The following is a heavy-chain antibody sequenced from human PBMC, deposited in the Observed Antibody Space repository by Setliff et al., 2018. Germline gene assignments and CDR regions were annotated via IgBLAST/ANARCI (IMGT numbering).Heavy chain of an antibody. CDR1: GGSFSDYY. CDR2: IYTSGST. CDR3: ARGGGSSWYGFDY. V-gene: IGHV4-59*10. J-gene: IGHJ4*02. D-gene: IGHD6-13*01. Sequence: PSETLSLTCAVYGGSFSDYYWSWIRQPAGKGLEWIGRIYTSGSTNYNPSLKSRVTMSVDTSKNQFSLKLSSVTAADTAVYYCARGGGSSWYGFDYWGQGTLVTVSS.